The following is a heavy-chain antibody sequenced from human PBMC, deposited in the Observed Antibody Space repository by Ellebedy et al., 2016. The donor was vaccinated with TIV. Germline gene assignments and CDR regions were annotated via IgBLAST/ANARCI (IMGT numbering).Heavy chain of an antibody. Sequence: MPSETLSLTCTVSGGSISSSSYYWGWIRQPPGKGLEWIGSIYYSGSTYYNPSLKSRVTISVDTSKNQFSLKLSSVTAADTAVDYCTVVVAARDDYWGQGTLVTVSS. CDR1: GGSISSSSYY. CDR2: IYYSGST. CDR3: TVVVAARDDY. V-gene: IGHV4-39*01. J-gene: IGHJ4*02. D-gene: IGHD2-15*01.